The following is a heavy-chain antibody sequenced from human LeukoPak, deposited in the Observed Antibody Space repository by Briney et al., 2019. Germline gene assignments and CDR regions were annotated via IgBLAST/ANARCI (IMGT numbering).Heavy chain of an antibody. CDR1: GGSFSGYY. Sequence: SETLSLTCAVYGGSFSGYYWSWIRQPPGKGLEWIGYIYYSGSTNYNPSLKSRVTISVDTSKNQFSLKLSSVTAADTAVYYCARGGLGYYDSSGYYYWFDPWGQGTLVTVSS. CDR3: ARGGLGYYDSSGYYYWFDP. CDR2: IYYSGST. J-gene: IGHJ5*02. D-gene: IGHD3-22*01. V-gene: IGHV4-59*01.